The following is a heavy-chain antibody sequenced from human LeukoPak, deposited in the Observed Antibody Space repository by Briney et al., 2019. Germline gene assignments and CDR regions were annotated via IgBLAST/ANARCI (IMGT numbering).Heavy chain of an antibody. CDR1: GGSISNYY. CDR3: ARFTKDSSSSSGYYFDY. D-gene: IGHD6-13*01. CDR2: IYTSGST. V-gene: IGHV4-4*07. Sequence: SETLSLTCTVSGGSISNYYWSWIRQTPGKGLEWIGRIYTSGSTSYNPSLRSRLTMSVDTSKNQFSLNLSSVTAADTAVYYCARFTKDSSSSSGYYFDYWGQGTLVTVSS. J-gene: IGHJ4*02.